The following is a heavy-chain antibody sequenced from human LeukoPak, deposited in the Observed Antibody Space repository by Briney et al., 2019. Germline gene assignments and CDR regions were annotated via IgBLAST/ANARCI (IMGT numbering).Heavy chain of an antibody. CDR1: GYTFTNYD. CDR2: MNPNSANT. Sequence: ASVKVSCKASGYTFTNYDINWVRQATGQGLEWMGWMNPNSANTGYSQKFQGRVTSTRDTSISTAYMELSSLRSEDTAVYFCARATVVAGYCTTTRCYKPFDIWGQGTMVTVSS. J-gene: IGHJ3*02. CDR3: ARATVVAGYCTTTRCYKPFDI. V-gene: IGHV1-8*03. D-gene: IGHD2-2*02.